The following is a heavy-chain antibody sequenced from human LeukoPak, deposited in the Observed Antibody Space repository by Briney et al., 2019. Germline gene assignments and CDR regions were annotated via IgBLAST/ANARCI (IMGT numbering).Heavy chain of an antibody. V-gene: IGHV5-51*01. Sequence: GESLQISCQGSGYSFTSYWIGWVRQMPGKGLEWMGIIYPGDSDTRYSPSFQGQVTISADKSISTAYLQWSSLKASDTAMYYCARQLVPAAMRAYYYYGMDVWGQGTTVTVSS. J-gene: IGHJ6*02. D-gene: IGHD2-2*01. CDR1: GYSFTSYW. CDR2: IYPGDSDT. CDR3: ARQLVPAAMRAYYYYGMDV.